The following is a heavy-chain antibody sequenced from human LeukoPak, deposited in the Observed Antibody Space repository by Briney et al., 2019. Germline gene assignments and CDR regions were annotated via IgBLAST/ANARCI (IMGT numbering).Heavy chain of an antibody. J-gene: IGHJ4*02. Sequence: GGSLRLSCAASGFTFSAYTMNWVRQAPGEGLEWVSFISSSSSYISYADSVKGRFTISRDNAKNSLYLQMNSLRAEDTAVYYCARDRYGDYNFDYWGQGTLVTVSS. CDR2: ISSSSSYI. V-gene: IGHV3-21*01. D-gene: IGHD4-17*01. CDR1: GFTFSAYT. CDR3: ARDRYGDYNFDY.